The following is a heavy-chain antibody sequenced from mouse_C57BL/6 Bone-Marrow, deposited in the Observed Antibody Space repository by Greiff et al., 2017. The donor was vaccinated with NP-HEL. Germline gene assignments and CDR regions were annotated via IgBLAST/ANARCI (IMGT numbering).Heavy chain of an antibody. V-gene: IGHV1-64*01. Sequence: QVQLKQSGAELVKPGASVKLSCKASGYTFTSYWMHWVKQRPGQGLEWIGMIHPNSGSTNYNEKFKSKATLTVDKSSSTAYMQLSSLTSEDSAVYYCARTYDYVWYFDVWGTGTTVTVSS. CDR3: ARTYDYVWYFDV. CDR1: GYTFTSYW. J-gene: IGHJ1*03. CDR2: IHPNSGST. D-gene: IGHD2-4*01.